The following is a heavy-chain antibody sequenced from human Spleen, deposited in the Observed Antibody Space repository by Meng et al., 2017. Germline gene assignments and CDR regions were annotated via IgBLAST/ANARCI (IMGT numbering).Heavy chain of an antibody. CDR2: LRWNSGNT. Sequence: SLKISCAVAGFTFDDSAMHWVRQGPGKGLEWVSNLRWNSGNTDYADSVKGRFTISRDNAKNSLFLQMNSPRAEDTAVYYCAGVERNYGDVFDIWGQGTMVTVSS. CDR3: AGVERNYGDVFDI. D-gene: IGHD1-7*01. CDR1: GFTFDDSA. J-gene: IGHJ3*02. V-gene: IGHV3-9*01.